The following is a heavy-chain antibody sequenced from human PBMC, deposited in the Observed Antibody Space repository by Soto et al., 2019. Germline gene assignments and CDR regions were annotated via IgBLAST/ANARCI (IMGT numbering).Heavy chain of an antibody. V-gene: IGHV4-34*01. CDR2: INHSGST. D-gene: IGHD6-13*01. J-gene: IGHJ4*02. CDR1: GGSFSGYY. Sequence: ETLSLTCAVYGGSFSGYYWSWIRQPPGKGLEWIGEINHSGSTNYNPSLKGRVTISVDTSKNQFSLKLSSVTAADTAVYYCARTGWASVAAAGTVGYFEFWGQGTLVTVSS. CDR3: ARTGWASVAAAGTVGYFEF.